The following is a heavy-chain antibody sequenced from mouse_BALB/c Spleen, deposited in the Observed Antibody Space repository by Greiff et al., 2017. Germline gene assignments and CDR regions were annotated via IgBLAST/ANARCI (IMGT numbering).Heavy chain of an antibody. J-gene: IGHJ4*01. V-gene: IGHV3-2*02. Sequence: EVKLVESGPGLVKPSQSLSLTCTVTGYSITSDYAWNWIRQFPGNKLECMGYISYSGSTSYNPSLKSRISITRDTSKNQFFLQLNSVTTEDTATYYCAREMITHYAMDYWGQGTSVTVSA. D-gene: IGHD2-4*01. CDR3: AREMITHYAMDY. CDR2: ISYSGST. CDR1: GYSITSDYA.